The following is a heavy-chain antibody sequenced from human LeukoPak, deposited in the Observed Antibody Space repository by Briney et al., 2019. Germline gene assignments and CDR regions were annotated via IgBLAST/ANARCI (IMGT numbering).Heavy chain of an antibody. V-gene: IGHV4-34*01. Sequence: SETLSLTCAVYGGSFSGYYWSWIRQPPGKGLEWIGEINHSGSTNYNPSLKSRVTISVDTSKNQFSLKLSSVTAADTAVYYCARGRGYCSSTSCSYDAFDIWGQGTMVTVSS. D-gene: IGHD2-2*01. J-gene: IGHJ3*02. CDR1: GGSFSGYY. CDR3: ARGRGYCSSTSCSYDAFDI. CDR2: INHSGST.